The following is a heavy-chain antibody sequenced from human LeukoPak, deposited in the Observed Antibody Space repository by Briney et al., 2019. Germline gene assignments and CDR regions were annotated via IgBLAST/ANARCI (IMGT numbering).Heavy chain of an antibody. D-gene: IGHD5-12*01. CDR2: ISSSSSYI. J-gene: IGHJ6*03. Sequence: GGSLRLSCAASGFTFSSYSMNWVRQAPGKGLEWVSSISSSSSYIYYADSVKGRFTISRDNAKNSLYLQMNSLRAEDTAVYYCVRDSVGHSGYDSYYYYMDVWGKGTTVAVSS. CDR3: VRDSVGHSGYDSYYYYMDV. V-gene: IGHV3-21*01. CDR1: GFTFSSYS.